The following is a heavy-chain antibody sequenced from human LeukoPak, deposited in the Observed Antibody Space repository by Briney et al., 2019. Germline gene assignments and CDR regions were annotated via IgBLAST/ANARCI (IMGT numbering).Heavy chain of an antibody. CDR2: FDPEDGET. D-gene: IGHD3-10*01. CDR3: APRIGVRGDH. J-gene: IGHJ4*02. V-gene: IGHV1-24*01. Sequence: GASVKVSCKVSGYTLTELSIHWVRQAPGKGLEWMGGFDPEDGETIYAQKFQGRATMTEDTSTDTAYMELSSLRSEDTAVYYCAPRIGVRGDHWGQGTLVTVSS. CDR1: GYTLTELS.